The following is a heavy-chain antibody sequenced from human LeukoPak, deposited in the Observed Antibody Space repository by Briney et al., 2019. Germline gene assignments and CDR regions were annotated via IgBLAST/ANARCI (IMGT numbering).Heavy chain of an antibody. CDR1: GFTFSSYG. V-gene: IGHV3-23*01. CDR2: ISGSGGST. Sequence: GGTMRLSCAASGFTFSSYGMSWVRQAPGKGLEWVSAISGSGGSTYYADSVKGRFTISRDNSKNTLYLQMNSLRAEDTAVYYCAKGKDYGSGGTNFDYWGQGTLVTVSS. CDR3: AKGKDYGSGGTNFDY. D-gene: IGHD3-10*01. J-gene: IGHJ4*02.